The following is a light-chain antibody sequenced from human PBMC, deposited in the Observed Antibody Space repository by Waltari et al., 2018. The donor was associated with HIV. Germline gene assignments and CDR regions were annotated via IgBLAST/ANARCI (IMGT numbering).Light chain of an antibody. CDR3: QSADSSGTYQV. V-gene: IGLV3-25*03. Sequence: SYELTQPPSVSVSPGQPARSTCSGDALPKQYAYWYQQKPGQAPVLVIYKDSERPSGIPERFSGSSSGTTVTLTISGVQAEDEADYYCQSADSSGTYQVFGGGTKLTVL. CDR1: ALPKQY. J-gene: IGLJ3*02. CDR2: KDS.